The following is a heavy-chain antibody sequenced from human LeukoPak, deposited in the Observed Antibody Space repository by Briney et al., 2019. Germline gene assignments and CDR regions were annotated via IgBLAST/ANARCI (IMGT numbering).Heavy chain of an antibody. J-gene: IGHJ6*02. V-gene: IGHV4-61*08. D-gene: IGHD4-23*01. CDR1: GGSVSSGGYY. CDR3: AKTHYEYDMDV. Sequence: PSETLSLTCTVSGGSVSSGGYYWSWIRQPPEKGLEFIGYIYYTGSTNYNPSLKSRVTISVDTSKNQFSLKLSSVTAADTAVYYCAKTHYEYDMDVWGQGTTVTVSS. CDR2: IYYTGST.